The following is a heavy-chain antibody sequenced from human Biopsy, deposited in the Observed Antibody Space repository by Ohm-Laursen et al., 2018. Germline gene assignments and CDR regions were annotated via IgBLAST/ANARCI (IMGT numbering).Heavy chain of an antibody. CDR2: ISRSGSII. D-gene: IGHD4-23*01. CDR3: ARDWGGDYGGNIDYYYFYGMDV. Sequence: FPRLSCTASGFTFSDYYMSWVRQAPGQGLEWLSYISRSGSIIDYADSVKGRFTISRDNAQNTLYLQMNSLRADDTAVYYCARDWGGDYGGNIDYYYFYGMDVWGQGTTVTVSS. J-gene: IGHJ6*02. CDR1: GFTFSDYY. V-gene: IGHV3-11*01.